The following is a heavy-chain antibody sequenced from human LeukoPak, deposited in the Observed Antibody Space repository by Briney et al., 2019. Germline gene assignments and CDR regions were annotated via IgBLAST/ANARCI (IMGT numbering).Heavy chain of an antibody. V-gene: IGHV3-64*01. CDR3: ARGSTEQWLVYFDY. J-gene: IGHJ4*02. CDR2: ISSNGGST. Sequence: PGGSLRLSCAASGFTFSSYAMHWVRQAPGKGLESVSAISSNGGSTYYANSVKGRFTISRDNSKNTLYLQMGSLRAEDMAVYYCARGSTEQWLVYFDYWGQGTLVTVSP. D-gene: IGHD6-19*01. CDR1: GFTFSSYA.